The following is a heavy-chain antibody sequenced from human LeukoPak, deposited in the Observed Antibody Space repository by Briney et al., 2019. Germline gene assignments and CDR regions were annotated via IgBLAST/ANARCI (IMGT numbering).Heavy chain of an antibody. CDR2: ISAYNGNT. CDR3: ARDLDSYSNRDC. CDR1: GYTFTSYG. Sequence: ASVKVSCKASGYTFTSYGISWVRQAPGQGLEWMGWISAYNGNTNYAQKIQGRVTMTTDTSTSTAYMELRSRRSDDTAVYYCARDLDSYSNRDCWGQGALVTVSS. V-gene: IGHV1-18*01. D-gene: IGHD4-11*01. J-gene: IGHJ4*02.